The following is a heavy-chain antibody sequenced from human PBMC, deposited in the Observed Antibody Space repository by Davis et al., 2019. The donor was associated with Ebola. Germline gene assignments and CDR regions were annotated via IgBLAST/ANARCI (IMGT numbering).Heavy chain of an antibody. CDR3: AKLGWVVIIFAGDY. Sequence: GGSLRLSCAASGFTFSSYAMHWVRQAPGKGLEWVAVISYDGSNKYYADSVKGRFTISRDNSKNTLYLQMNSLRAEDTAVYYCAKLGWVVIIFAGDYWGQGTLVTVSS. CDR1: GFTFSSYA. D-gene: IGHD3-3*01. V-gene: IGHV3-30-3*02. J-gene: IGHJ4*02. CDR2: ISYDGSNK.